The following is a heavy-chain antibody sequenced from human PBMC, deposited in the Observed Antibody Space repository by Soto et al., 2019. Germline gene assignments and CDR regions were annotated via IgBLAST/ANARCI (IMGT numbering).Heavy chain of an antibody. CDR3: ARTYGTGSLNWFDP. J-gene: IGHJ5*02. CDR2: ISSGSGNI. D-gene: IGHD3-10*01. V-gene: IGHV3-48*04. Sequence: EVQLVESGGGLVQPGGSLRLSCAASGFIFSSYDMNWVRQAPGKGLEWVSYISSGSGNILYADSVKGRFTISRDNAENSLYRQMNSLRAEDTAVYYCARTYGTGSLNWFDPWGQGTLVTVSS. CDR1: GFIFSSYD.